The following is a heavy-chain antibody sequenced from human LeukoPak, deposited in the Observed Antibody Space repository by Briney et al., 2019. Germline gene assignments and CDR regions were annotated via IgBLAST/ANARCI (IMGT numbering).Heavy chain of an antibody. V-gene: IGHV3-53*01. CDR3: VAGFCSGASCYSGPLQH. CDR2: IHSDGST. D-gene: IGHD2-15*01. CDR1: GFTFSSNY. J-gene: IGHJ1*01. Sequence: GGSLRLSCAVSGFTFSSNYMSWVRQAPGEGLEWVSVIHSDGSTHYADSVKGRFTISRDNSKNTLYLQMNSLRAEDTAVFYCVAGFCSGASCYSGPLQHWGQGTLVTVSS.